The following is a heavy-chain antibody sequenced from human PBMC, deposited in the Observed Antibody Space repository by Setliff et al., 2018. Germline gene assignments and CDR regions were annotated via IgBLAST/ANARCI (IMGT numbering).Heavy chain of an antibody. Sequence: GGSLRLSCEVSGITFRNAWMTWVRQAPGKGLEWVSSIGASGDRTYDADSVKGRFTTSRDNSKNTIYLQMNNLGVDDTAIYYCVRRVAGKGWFDPWGQGTLVTVSS. CDR2: IGASGDRT. D-gene: IGHD2-15*01. CDR3: VRRVAGKGWFDP. CDR1: GITFRNAW. V-gene: IGHV3-23*01. J-gene: IGHJ5*02.